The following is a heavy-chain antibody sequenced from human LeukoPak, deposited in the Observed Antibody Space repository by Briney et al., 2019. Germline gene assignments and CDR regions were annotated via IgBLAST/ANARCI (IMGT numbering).Heavy chain of an antibody. Sequence: GGSLRLSCTASGFTFGDYAMSWFRQAPGKGLEWVGFIRSKAYGGTTEYAASVKGRFTISRDDSKSIAYLQMNSLRTEDTAVYYCTDSSSWVRAFDIWGQGTMVTVSS. CDR2: IRSKAYGGTT. CDR1: GFTFGDYA. CDR3: TDSSSWVRAFDI. D-gene: IGHD6-13*01. J-gene: IGHJ3*02. V-gene: IGHV3-49*03.